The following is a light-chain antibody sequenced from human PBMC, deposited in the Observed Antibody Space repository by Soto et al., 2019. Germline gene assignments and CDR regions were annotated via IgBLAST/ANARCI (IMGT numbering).Light chain of an antibody. CDR2: DVS. Sequence: QSALTQPASVSGSPGQSITISCTGTSSDVGGYNSVSWYQQHPGKAPKLMIYDVSNRPSGVSNRSSGSKSGNTASLTISGLQAEDEADYYCSSYTSSTTAVFGGGTQLTVL. J-gene: IGLJ7*01. CDR3: SSYTSSTTAV. V-gene: IGLV2-14*03. CDR1: SSDVGGYNS.